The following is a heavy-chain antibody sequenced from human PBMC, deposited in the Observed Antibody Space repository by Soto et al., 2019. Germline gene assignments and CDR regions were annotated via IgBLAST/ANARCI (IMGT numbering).Heavy chain of an antibody. D-gene: IGHD3-16*01. Sequence: QGQMVQSGPEVKKPGAPVKISCKASEQPITGLYIQWVRQAPGKGLEWLGWITPKGDGKNNAQHFQGRFTVTRDTSIHTCYMELVALTSDDTAVYYGASFPLSFTNNDYLEQWGQGSLVTVSS. CDR3: ASFPLSFTNNDYLEQ. CDR1: EQPITGLY. CDR2: ITPKGDGK. J-gene: IGHJ4*02. V-gene: IGHV1-2*02.